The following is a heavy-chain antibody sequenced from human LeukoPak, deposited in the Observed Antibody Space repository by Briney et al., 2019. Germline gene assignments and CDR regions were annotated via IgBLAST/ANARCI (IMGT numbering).Heavy chain of an antibody. V-gene: IGHV1-69*01. Sequence: SVKVPCKASGGTFSSYAISWVRQAPGQGLEWMGGIIPIFGTANYAQKFQGRVTITADESTSTAYMELSSLRSEDTAVYYCARVRSYGSGSYYSYYFDYWGQGTLVTVSS. D-gene: IGHD3-10*01. CDR1: GGTFSSYA. J-gene: IGHJ4*02. CDR3: ARVRSYGSGSYYSYYFDY. CDR2: IIPIFGTA.